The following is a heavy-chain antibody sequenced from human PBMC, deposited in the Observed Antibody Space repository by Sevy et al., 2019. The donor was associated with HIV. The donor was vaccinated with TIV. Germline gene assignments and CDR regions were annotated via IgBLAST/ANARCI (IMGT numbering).Heavy chain of an antibody. Sequence: GGSLRLSCATSGFTFTTYWMHWVRQSPGKGLVWVSRINSDGNITDYADSVKGRFTMSRDNAKNTLYLQMNSLRAEDTAVYYCARDQFSYFDYWGQGTLVTVSS. CDR1: GFTFTTYW. CDR3: ARDQFSYFDY. CDR2: INSDGNIT. J-gene: IGHJ4*02. D-gene: IGHD3-3*01. V-gene: IGHV3-74*01.